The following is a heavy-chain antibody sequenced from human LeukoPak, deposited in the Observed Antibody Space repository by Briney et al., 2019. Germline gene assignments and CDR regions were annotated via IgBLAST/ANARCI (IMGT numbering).Heavy chain of an antibody. CDR3: AKMVREFYTISYYFDY. V-gene: IGHV3-23*01. J-gene: IGHJ4*02. CDR1: GFTFSGYA. D-gene: IGHD2-8*01. CDR2: ISGSGAGT. Sequence: GGPLRLSCAASGFTFSGYAMNWVRQAPGKGLEWVSGISGSGAGTYYADSVKGRFTISRDNSKNTLYLQMNSLRADDTAVYYCAKMVREFYTISYYFDYWGQGTLVTVSS.